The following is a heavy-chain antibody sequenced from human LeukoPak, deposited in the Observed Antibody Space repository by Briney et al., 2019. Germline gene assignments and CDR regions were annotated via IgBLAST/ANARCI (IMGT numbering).Heavy chain of an antibody. D-gene: IGHD6-6*01. CDR1: GYTFPSYF. Sequence: ASVKVSCRASGYTFPSYFMHWVRQAPGQGLEWMGIINPTGGSTTYAQKFQGRVTMTRDTSTSTVYMELSSLRSDDTAVYYCARTAARRFDYWGQGTLVTVSS. J-gene: IGHJ4*02. CDR2: INPTGGST. CDR3: ARTAARRFDY. V-gene: IGHV1-46*01.